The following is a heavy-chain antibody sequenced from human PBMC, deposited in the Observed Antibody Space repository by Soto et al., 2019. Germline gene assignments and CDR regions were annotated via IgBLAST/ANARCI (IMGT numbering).Heavy chain of an antibody. CDR3: ARTRGWIQLWLKAFDI. V-gene: IGHV4-34*01. J-gene: IGHJ3*02. D-gene: IGHD5-18*01. Sequence: LSLTCAVYGGSISSYYSSWIRQPPVKGLEWIREINHSGSTNYNPSLKRRVTMSVDTSKNQFSLKLRSVTAADTAVYYCARTRGWIQLWLKAFDIWGQGTMVTVSS. CDR2: INHSGST. CDR1: GGSISSYY.